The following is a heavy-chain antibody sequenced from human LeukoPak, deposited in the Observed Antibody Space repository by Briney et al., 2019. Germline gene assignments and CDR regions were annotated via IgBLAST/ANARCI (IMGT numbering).Heavy chain of an antibody. CDR2: ICSGGNT. V-gene: IGHV4-38-2*02. CDR3: ARDGPWKSDY. Sequence: SETLSLTCTVSGYSISSGYYWSWIRQPPGKGLEWIGSICSGGNTCSNPSLASRVTISVDSSRSHFFLQLTSATAADTAVYFCARDGPWKSDYWGQGTLVTVSS. D-gene: IGHD1-1*01. CDR1: GYSISSGYY. J-gene: IGHJ4*02.